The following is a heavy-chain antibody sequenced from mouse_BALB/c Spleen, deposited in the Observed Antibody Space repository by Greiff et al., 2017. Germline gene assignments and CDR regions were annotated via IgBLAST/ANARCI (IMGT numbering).Heavy chain of an antibody. D-gene: IGHD1-1*01. J-gene: IGHJ4*01. CDR3: ARVYYGSSPYAMDY. CDR2: ISSGSSTI. CDR1: GFTFSSFG. V-gene: IGHV5-17*02. Sequence: EVKLVESGGGLVQPGGSRKLSCAASGFTFSSFGMHWVRQAPEKGLEWVAYISSGSSTIYYADTVKGRFTISRDNPKNTLFLQMTSLRSEDTAMYYCARVYYGSSPYAMDYWGQGTSVTVSS.